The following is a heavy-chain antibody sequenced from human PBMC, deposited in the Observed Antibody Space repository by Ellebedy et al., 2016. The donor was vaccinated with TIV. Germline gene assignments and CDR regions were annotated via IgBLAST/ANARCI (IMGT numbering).Heavy chain of an antibody. CDR3: ARDSYDSSGFDC. J-gene: IGHJ4*02. Sequence: AASVKVSCKASGYTFTRYYMHWVRQAPGHGLEWMGIINPSGGSTSYAQKFQGRVTMTRDTSTSTVYMELTSLRSEDTAVYYCARDSYDSSGFDCWGQGTLVTVSS. D-gene: IGHD3-22*01. CDR1: GYTFTRYY. CDR2: INPSGGST. V-gene: IGHV1-46*01.